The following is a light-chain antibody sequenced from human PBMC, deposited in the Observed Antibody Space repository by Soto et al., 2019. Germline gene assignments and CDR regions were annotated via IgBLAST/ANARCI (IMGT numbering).Light chain of an antibody. CDR2: SNN. V-gene: IGLV1-47*02. J-gene: IGLJ1*01. CDR3: LLYYGGAYV. Sequence: QSVLTQPPSASGTPGQRVTISCSGSSSNIGSNYVYWYQQLPGTAPKLLIYSNNQRPSGVPARFSGSLLGGKAALTLSGVQPEDEAEYYCLLYYGGAYVFGTGTKVTVL. CDR1: SSNIGSNY.